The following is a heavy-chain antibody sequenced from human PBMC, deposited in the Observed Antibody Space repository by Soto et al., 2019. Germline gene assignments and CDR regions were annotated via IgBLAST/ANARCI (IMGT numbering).Heavy chain of an antibody. CDR1: GGTFSSYA. CDR3: ARAPIESYYYGSGKDLSVDYYGMDV. V-gene: IGHV1-69*13. J-gene: IGHJ6*02. CDR2: IIPIFGTA. Sequence: SVKVSCKASGGTFSSYAISWVRQAPGQGLEWMGGIIPIFGTANYAQKFQGRVTITADESTSTAYMELSSLRSEDTAVYYCARAPIESYYYGSGKDLSVDYYGMDVWGQGTTVTVSS. D-gene: IGHD3-10*01.